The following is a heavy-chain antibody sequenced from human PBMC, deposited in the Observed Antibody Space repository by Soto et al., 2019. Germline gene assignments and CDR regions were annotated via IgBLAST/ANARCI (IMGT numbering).Heavy chain of an antibody. V-gene: IGHV1-3*01. J-gene: IGHJ2*01. CDR1: GYTFTSYA. CDR3: ATVYYGSSGYYWYFDL. Sequence: GASVKVSCKASGYTFTSYAMHWVRQAPGQRLEWMGWINAGNGNTKYSQKFQGRVTITRDTSASTAYMELSSLRSEDTAVYYCATVYYGSSGYYWYFDLWGRGTLVTVSS. CDR2: INAGNGNT. D-gene: IGHD3-22*01.